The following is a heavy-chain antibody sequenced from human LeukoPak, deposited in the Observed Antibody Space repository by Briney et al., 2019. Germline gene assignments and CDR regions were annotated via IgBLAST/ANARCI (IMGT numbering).Heavy chain of an antibody. V-gene: IGHV4-59*11. J-gene: IGHJ5*02. CDR1: GGSISNHY. CDR3: ARDMLGYYYGSGNYGSFDT. Sequence: PSETLSLTCTVSGGSISNHYWTWIRQSPEKGLEWIGYIYYSGISDYNPSLRSRVTMSVDTSKNQFSLKLNSLTAADTAVYYCARDMLGYYYGSGNYGSFDTWGQGTLVTVSS. CDR2: IYYSGIS. D-gene: IGHD3-10*01.